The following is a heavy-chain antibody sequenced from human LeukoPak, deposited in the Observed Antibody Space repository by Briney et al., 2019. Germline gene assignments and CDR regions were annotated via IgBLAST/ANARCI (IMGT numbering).Heavy chain of an antibody. V-gene: IGHV3-7*01. Sequence: GGSLRLSWAASGFTFSSYRMSWVRQAQGKGLEWVANIKQDGSEKDYVDSVKGRFATSRDNAKNSLYLQMNSLRAEDTAVYYCARLRSGYNYAFYIWGQGTMVTVSS. J-gene: IGHJ3*02. CDR2: IKQDGSEK. D-gene: IGHD5-12*01. CDR1: GFTFSSYR. CDR3: ARLRSGYNYAFYI.